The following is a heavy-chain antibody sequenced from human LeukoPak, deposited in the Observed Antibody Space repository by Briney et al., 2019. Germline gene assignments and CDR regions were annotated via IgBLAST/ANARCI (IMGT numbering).Heavy chain of an antibody. CDR1: GGSISSSSYY. J-gene: IGHJ6*03. V-gene: IGHV4-39*07. D-gene: IGHD6-6*01. Sequence: SETLSLTCTVSGGSISSSSYYWGWIRQPPGKGLEWIGSIYYSGSTYYNPSLKRRVTISVDTSKNQFSLKLSSVTAADTAVYYCAKIAARPYYYYYYMDVWGEGTTVTVSS. CDR2: IYYSGST. CDR3: AKIAARPYYYYYYMDV.